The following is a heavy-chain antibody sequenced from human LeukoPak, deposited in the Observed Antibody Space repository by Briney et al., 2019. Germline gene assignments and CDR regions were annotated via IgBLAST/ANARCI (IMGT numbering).Heavy chain of an antibody. CDR2: IWYDGSDK. CDR1: GFTFSSFG. CDR3: AKCIVATNYYYYYMDV. V-gene: IGHV3-33*06. J-gene: IGHJ6*03. Sequence: GGSLRLSCAASGFTFSSFGMHWVRQAPGKGLEWVAVIWYDGSDKYYADSVKGRFTISRDNSKNTLYLQMNSLRAEDTAVYYCAKCIVATNYYYYYMDVWGKGTTVTVSS. D-gene: IGHD5-12*01.